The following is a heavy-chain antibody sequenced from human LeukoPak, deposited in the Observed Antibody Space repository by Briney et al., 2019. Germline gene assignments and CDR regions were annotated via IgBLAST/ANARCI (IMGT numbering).Heavy chain of an antibody. D-gene: IGHD3-22*01. Sequence: ASVKVSCKVSGYTLTELSMHWVRQAPGKGLEWMGGFDPEDGETIYAQKFQGRVTMTEDTSTDTAYMELSSLRSEDMAVYYCATRSVGVDSSGYPFVYWGQGTLVTVSS. CDR3: ATRSVGVDSSGYPFVY. V-gene: IGHV1-24*01. J-gene: IGHJ4*02. CDR2: FDPEDGET. CDR1: GYTLTELS.